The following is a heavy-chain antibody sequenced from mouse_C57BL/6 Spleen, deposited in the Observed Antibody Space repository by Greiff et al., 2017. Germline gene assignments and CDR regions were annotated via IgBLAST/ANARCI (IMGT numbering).Heavy chain of an antibody. J-gene: IGHJ1*03. CDR2: INPNNGGT. D-gene: IGHD1-1*01. V-gene: IGHV1-26*01. Sequence: EVKLQQSGPELVKPGASVKISCKASGYTFTDYYMNWVQQSHGKSLEWIGDINPNNGGTSYNQKFKGKATLTVDKTSSTAYMELRSLTSEDSAVYYCAYYYGSSLWYFDVWGTGTTVTVSS. CDR3: AYYYGSSLWYFDV. CDR1: GYTFTDYY.